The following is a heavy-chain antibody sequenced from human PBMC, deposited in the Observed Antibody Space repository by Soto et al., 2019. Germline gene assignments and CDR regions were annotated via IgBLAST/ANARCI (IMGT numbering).Heavy chain of an antibody. V-gene: IGHV3-9*01. J-gene: IGHJ4*02. CDR2: ISWNSGGI. Sequence: GGSLRLSCAASGFTFDDYAIHWARQAPGKGLEWVSGISWNSGGIGYADSVKGRFTISRDNAKNSLYLQMNSLRAEDTALYYFARVLGGGYCSDGSCYSGPDYWGQGTLVTVSS. CDR3: ARVLGGGYCSDGSCYSGPDY. CDR1: GFTFDDYA. D-gene: IGHD2-15*01.